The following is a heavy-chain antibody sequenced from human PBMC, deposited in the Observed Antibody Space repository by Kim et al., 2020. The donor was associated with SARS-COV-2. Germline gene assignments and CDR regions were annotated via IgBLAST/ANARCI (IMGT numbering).Heavy chain of an antibody. Sequence: FADSVKGRFTISRYNSKNTLYLQMNSLRAEDTAVYYCVSHGRDGDLTFDYWGQGTLVTVSS. V-gene: IGHV3-53*01. D-gene: IGHD4-17*01. CDR3: VSHGRDGDLTFDY. J-gene: IGHJ4*02.